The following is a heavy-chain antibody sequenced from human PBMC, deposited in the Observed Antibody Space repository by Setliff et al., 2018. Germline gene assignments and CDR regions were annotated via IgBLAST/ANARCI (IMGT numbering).Heavy chain of an antibody. V-gene: IGHV5-51*01. J-gene: IGHJ4*02. CDR3: ARHRVGNSGYAIPILDF. CDR2: IYPSNSNI. D-gene: IGHD5-12*01. CDR1: GYSFTDYW. Sequence: PGESLKISCKASGYSFTDYWIAWVRQMPGKGLEWMGIIYPSNSNIKYSPSFEAQITFSVDESITTAYLQWSSLKASDTAIYYCARHRVGNSGYAIPILDFWGQGALVTVSS.